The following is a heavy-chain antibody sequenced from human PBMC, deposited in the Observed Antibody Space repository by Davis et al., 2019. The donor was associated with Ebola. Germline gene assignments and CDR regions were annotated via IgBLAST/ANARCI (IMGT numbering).Heavy chain of an antibody. D-gene: IGHD3-3*01. CDR3: ARDRFLNWFDP. V-gene: IGHV1-69*04. CDR2: IIPILGIA. Sequence: SVKVSCKASGYTFTSYGISWVRQAPGQGLEWMGRIIPILGIANYAQKFQGRVTITADKSTSTAYMELSSLRSEDTAVYYCARDRFLNWFDPWGQGTLVTVSS. CDR1: GYTFTSYG. J-gene: IGHJ5*02.